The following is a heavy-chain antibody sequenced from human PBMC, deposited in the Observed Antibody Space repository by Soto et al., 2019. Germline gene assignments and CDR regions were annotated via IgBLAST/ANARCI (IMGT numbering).Heavy chain of an antibody. V-gene: IGHV4-4*02. J-gene: IGHJ5*02. CDR1: GGSISSSNW. D-gene: IGHD2-8*01. CDR2: IYHIGST. Sequence: SETLSLTCAVSGGSISSSNWWSWVRQPPGKGLEWIGEIYHIGSTNYNPSLKSRVTISVDKSKNQFSLKLSSVTAADTAVYYCARSIVLMVYAIRRSNWFNPWGQGTLVTVSS. CDR3: ARSIVLMVYAIRRSNWFNP.